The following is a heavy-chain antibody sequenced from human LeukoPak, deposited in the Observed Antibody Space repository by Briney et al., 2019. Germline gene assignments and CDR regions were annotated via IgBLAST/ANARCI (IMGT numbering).Heavy chain of an antibody. CDR2: INHSGST. J-gene: IGHJ5*02. Sequence: SETLSLTCAVYGGSFSGYYWSWIRQPPGKGLEWIGEINHSGSTNYNPSLKSRVTTSVDTSKNQFSLKLSSVTAADTAVYYCARVHIAVVSPIGNWFDPWGQGTLVTVSS. CDR3: ARVHIAVVSPIGNWFDP. CDR1: GGSFSGYY. V-gene: IGHV4-34*01. D-gene: IGHD2-21*01.